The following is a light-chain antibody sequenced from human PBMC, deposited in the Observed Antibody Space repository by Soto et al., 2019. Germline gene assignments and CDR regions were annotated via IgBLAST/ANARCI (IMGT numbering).Light chain of an antibody. CDR2: GNS. Sequence: QSVLTQPPSVSGAPGQRVTISCTGSSSKIGAGYDVHWYQQLPGTAPKHLIYGNSNRPSGVPDRFSGSKSGTSASLAITGLQAEDEADYYCQSYDSSLSVVFGGGTKLTVL. CDR3: QSYDSSLSVV. J-gene: IGLJ2*01. V-gene: IGLV1-40*01. CDR1: SSKIGAGYD.